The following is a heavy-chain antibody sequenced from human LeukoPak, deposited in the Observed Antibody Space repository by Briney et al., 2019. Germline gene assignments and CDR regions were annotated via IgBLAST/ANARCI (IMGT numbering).Heavy chain of an antibody. CDR2: IYYSGST. Sequence: PSETLSLTCTVSGGSINNYYWSWIRQPPGKGLEWIGYIYYSGSTNYNPSLKSRVTMSVDTSKSQFSLKLTSVTAADTAVYFCARGEDFERYYLAYWGQGTLVTVSS. CDR3: ARGEDFERYYLAY. V-gene: IGHV4-59*01. J-gene: IGHJ4*02. CDR1: GGSINNYY. D-gene: IGHD3-9*01.